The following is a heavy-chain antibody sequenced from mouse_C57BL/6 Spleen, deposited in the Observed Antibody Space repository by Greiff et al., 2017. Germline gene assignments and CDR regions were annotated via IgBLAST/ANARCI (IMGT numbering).Heavy chain of an antibody. D-gene: IGHD2-1*01. Sequence: QVQLQQSGAELAKPGASVKLSCKASGYTFPSYWMHWVKQRPGQGLEWIGYINPSSGYTKYNQKFKDKATLTADKSSSTAYMQLSSMTYEDSAVDYCASPYYGYYKGEAFDYWGQGTTLTVSS. V-gene: IGHV1-7*01. CDR3: ASPYYGYYKGEAFDY. J-gene: IGHJ2*01. CDR2: INPSSGYT. CDR1: GYTFPSYW.